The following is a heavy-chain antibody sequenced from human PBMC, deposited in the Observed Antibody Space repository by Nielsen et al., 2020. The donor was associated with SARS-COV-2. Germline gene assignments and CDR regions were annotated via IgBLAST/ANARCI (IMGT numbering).Heavy chain of an antibody. J-gene: IGHJ4*02. D-gene: IGHD5-18*01. CDR1: GYSFTSYW. V-gene: IGHV5-10-1*01. Sequence: GGSLRLSCKGSGYSFTSYWISWVRQMPGKGLEWMGRIDPSDSYTNYSPSFQGHVTISADKSISTAYLQWSSLKASDTAMYYCALAGYSYGPPPYWGQGTLVTVSS. CDR2: IDPSDSYT. CDR3: ALAGYSYGPPPY.